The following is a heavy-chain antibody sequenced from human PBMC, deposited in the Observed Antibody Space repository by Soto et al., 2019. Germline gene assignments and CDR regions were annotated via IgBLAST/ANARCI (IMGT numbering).Heavy chain of an antibody. CDR1: GFTFSGSA. J-gene: IGHJ5*02. CDR3: TRQDSSGWKGEA. CDR2: IRSKANSYAT. Sequence: GGSLRLSCAASGFTFSGSAMHWVRQASGKGLEWVGRIRSKANSYATAYTASVKGRFTISRDDSKNTAYLQMNSLKTEDTAVYYCTRQDSSGWKGEAWGQGTLVTVSS. V-gene: IGHV3-73*01. D-gene: IGHD6-19*01.